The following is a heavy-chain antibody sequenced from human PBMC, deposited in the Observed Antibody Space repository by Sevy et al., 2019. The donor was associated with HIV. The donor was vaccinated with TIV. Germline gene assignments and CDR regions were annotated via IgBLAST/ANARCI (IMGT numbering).Heavy chain of an antibody. D-gene: IGHD3-22*01. CDR2: ISSSSTI. V-gene: IGHV3-48*01. CDR3: ARDPTGYYDSSGYYRDDAFDI. J-gene: IGHJ3*02. CDR1: GFTFSSYS. Sequence: GGSLRLSCAASGFTFSSYSMNWVRQAPGKGLEWVSYISSSSTIYYGDSVKGRFTISRGIAKNSLYLQMNSLRAEDTAVYYCARDPTGYYDSSGYYRDDAFDIWGQGTMVTVSS.